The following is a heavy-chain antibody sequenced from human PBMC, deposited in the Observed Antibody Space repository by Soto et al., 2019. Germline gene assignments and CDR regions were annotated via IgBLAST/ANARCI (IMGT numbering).Heavy chain of an antibody. J-gene: IGHJ5*02. V-gene: IGHV3-23*01. CDR2: ISGSGGST. CDR3: ANGPGIAVAPNWFDP. CDR1: GFTFSSYA. Sequence: GGSLRLSCAASGFTFSSYAMSWVRQAPGKGLEWVSAISGSGGSTYYADSVKGRFTISRDNSKNTLYLQMNSLRAEDTAVYYYANGPGIAVAPNWFDPWGQGTLVTVSS. D-gene: IGHD6-19*01.